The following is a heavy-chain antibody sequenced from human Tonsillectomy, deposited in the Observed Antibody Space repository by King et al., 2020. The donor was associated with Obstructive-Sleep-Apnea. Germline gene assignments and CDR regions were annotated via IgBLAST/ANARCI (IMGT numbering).Heavy chain of an antibody. V-gene: IGHV3-74*01. CDR3: ARAYGSPFYDY. CDR1: GITFSSFW. Sequence: VKLVESGGGLVQTGGSLRLSCAVSGITFSSFWMHWVRQAPGKGLVWVSRINSDGSTTTYADSVKGRFTISRDNSKNTLYLQMNSLRAEDTAVYYCARAYGSPFYDYWGQGTLVTVPS. CDR2: INSDGSTT. J-gene: IGHJ4*02. D-gene: IGHD2/OR15-2a*01.